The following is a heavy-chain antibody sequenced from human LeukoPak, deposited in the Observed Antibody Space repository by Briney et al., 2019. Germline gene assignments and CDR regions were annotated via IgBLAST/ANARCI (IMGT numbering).Heavy chain of an antibody. J-gene: IGHJ4*02. CDR3: ARVRTTVTPALGY. CDR1: GYTFTGYY. D-gene: IGHD4-11*01. CDR2: INPNSGGT. Sequence: EASVKVSCKASGYTFTGYYMHWVRQAPGQGLEWMGWINPNSGGTNYAQKFQGRVTMTRDTSISTAYMELSRPRSDDTAVYYCARVRTTVTPALGYWGQGTLVTVSS. V-gene: IGHV1-2*02.